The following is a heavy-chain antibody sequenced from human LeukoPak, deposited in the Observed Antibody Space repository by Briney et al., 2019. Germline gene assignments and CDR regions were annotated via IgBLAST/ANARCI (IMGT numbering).Heavy chain of an antibody. V-gene: IGHV4-59*01. CDR2: IYHSGST. D-gene: IGHD3-22*01. CDR1: GGSMSSYY. CDR3: ARVAYDSSGYYYANY. Sequence: SETLSLTCSVSGGSMSSYYWSWIRQSPGKGLEWIGYIYHSGSTDYNSSLKSRVTISEDTSKKQFSLKVSSVTAADTAVYYCARVAYDSSGYYYANYWGQGTLVTVSS. J-gene: IGHJ4*02.